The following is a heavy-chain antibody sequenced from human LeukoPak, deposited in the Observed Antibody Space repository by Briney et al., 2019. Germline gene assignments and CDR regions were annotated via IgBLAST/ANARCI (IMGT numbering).Heavy chain of an antibody. CDR1: GFTFSDYY. CDR3: AREGVLWFGELFYYYYYYYMDV. D-gene: IGHD3-10*01. CDR2: ISSSGSTI. V-gene: IGHV3-11*01. J-gene: IGHJ6*03. Sequence: GGSLRLSCAASGFTFSDYYMSWIRQAPGKGLEWVSYISSSGSTIYYADSVKGRFTISRDNAKNSLYLQMNSLRAEDTALYYCAREGVLWFGELFYYYYYYYMDVWGKGTTVTVSS.